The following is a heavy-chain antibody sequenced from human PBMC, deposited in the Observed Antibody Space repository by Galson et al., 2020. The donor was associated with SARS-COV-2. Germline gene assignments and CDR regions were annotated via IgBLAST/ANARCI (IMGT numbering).Heavy chain of an antibody. Sequence: GGSLRLSCKGSGYSFTSYWIGWVRQMPGKGLEWMGIIYPGDSDTRYSPSFQGQVTISADKSISTAYLQWSSLKASDTAMYYCARPTRTRTLMDAFDIWGQGTMVTVSS. CDR1: GYSFTSYW. D-gene: IGHD1-1*01. CDR3: ARPTRTRTLMDAFDI. J-gene: IGHJ3*02. CDR2: IYPGDSDT. V-gene: IGHV5-51*01.